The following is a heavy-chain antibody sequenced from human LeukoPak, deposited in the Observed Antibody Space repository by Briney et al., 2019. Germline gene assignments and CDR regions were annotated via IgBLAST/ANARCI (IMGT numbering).Heavy chain of an antibody. CDR1: GGTFNIYA. J-gene: IGHJ4*02. CDR2: IIPIFGTA. D-gene: IGHD3-10*01. CDR3: ARGRVRGVIAPGFDY. Sequence: ASVTVSYTASGGTFNIYAISWVRQAPGQGLEWMGGIIPIFGTANYAQKFQGRVTITTDESTSTAYMELSSLRSEDTAVYYCARGRVRGVIAPGFDYWGQGTLVTVSS. V-gene: IGHV1-69*05.